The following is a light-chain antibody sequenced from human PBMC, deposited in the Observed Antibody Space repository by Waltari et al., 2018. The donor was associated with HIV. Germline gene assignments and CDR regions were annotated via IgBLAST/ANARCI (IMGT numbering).Light chain of an antibody. CDR2: NNN. CDR3: AAWDDSLNAHVL. J-gene: IGLJ2*01. V-gene: IGLV1-44*01. Sequence: QSVLTQPPSASGTPGQRVTISCSGRNSNIGSNTVNWYQQLPGTAPKLLIYNNNRRPSGVSDLFSGSKSGTSASLAISGLQSEDEADYYCAAWDDSLNAHVLFGGGTKLTVL. CDR1: NSNIGSNT.